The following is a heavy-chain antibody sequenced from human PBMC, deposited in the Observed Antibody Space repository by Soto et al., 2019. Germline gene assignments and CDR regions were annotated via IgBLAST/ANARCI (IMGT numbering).Heavy chain of an antibody. V-gene: IGHV3-48*03. CDR1: GFTFSSYE. CDR2: ISSSGSTI. Sequence: EVQLVESGGGLVQPGGSLRLSCAASGFTFSSYEMNWVRQAPGKGLEWVSYISSSGSTIYYADSVKGRFTISRDNAKNSLYLQMNSLRAEDTAVYYCARDRVEATNYYYGMDVWGQGTTVTVSS. D-gene: IGHD1-26*01. CDR3: ARDRVEATNYYYGMDV. J-gene: IGHJ6*02.